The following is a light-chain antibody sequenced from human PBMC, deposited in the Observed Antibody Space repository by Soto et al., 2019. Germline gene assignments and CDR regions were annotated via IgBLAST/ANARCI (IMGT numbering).Light chain of an antibody. CDR1: QGVDNY. CDR3: HQNGVSPVT. Sequence: EIVLTQSPGTLSLSPGERATLSCRASQGVDNYLAWYQQKPVQAPRLLIYGASSRATGIPDRFSGSGYGTDFTLTISRLEPEDFAVYYCHQNGVSPVTFGQGTTVEIK. J-gene: IGKJ1*01. V-gene: IGKV3-20*01. CDR2: GAS.